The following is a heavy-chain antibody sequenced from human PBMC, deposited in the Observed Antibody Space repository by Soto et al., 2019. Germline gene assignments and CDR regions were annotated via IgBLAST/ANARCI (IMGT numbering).Heavy chain of an antibody. J-gene: IGHJ3*02. Sequence: GGSLRLSCAASGFTFSSYDMHWVRQATGKGLEWVSAIGTAGDTYYPGSVKGRFTISRENAKNSLYLQMNSLRAGDTAVYYCARGNRGYYGSGSYYIDAFDIWGQGTMVTVSS. V-gene: IGHV3-13*01. CDR3: ARGNRGYYGSGSYYIDAFDI. CDR1: GFTFSSYD. D-gene: IGHD3-10*01. CDR2: IGTAGDT.